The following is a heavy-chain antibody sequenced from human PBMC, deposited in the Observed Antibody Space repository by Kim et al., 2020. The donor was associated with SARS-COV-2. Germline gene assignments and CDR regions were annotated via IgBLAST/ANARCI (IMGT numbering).Heavy chain of an antibody. V-gene: IGHV1-46*01. J-gene: IGHJ1*01. CDR3: ARVSGIVGPFQH. CDR2: INPSGGST. Sequence: ASVKVSCKASGYTFTSYSMHWVRQAPGQGLEWMGIINPSGGSTSYAQKFQGRVTMTTDTSTSTVYMELSSLRSEDTAVYYCARVSGIVGPFQHWGQGNLVTVSS. D-gene: IGHD1-26*01. CDR1: GYTFTSYS.